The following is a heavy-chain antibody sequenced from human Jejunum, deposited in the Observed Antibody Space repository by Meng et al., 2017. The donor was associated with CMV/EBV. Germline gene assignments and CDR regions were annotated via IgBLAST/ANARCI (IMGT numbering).Heavy chain of an antibody. CDR3: ARHQNGGTYPLDY. CDR2: NYYSGST. V-gene: IGHV4-59*08. CDR1: CGSISTYY. D-gene: IGHD3-16*02. J-gene: IGHJ4*02. Sequence: QATGTSLMMPSERLSPTSAVCCGSISTYYWSWIRQPPGKGLEWIGNNYYSGSTNYTPSLASRVTISVDSSKNQFSLKLSSVTAADTAVYYCARHQNGGTYPLDYWGQGTLVTVSS.